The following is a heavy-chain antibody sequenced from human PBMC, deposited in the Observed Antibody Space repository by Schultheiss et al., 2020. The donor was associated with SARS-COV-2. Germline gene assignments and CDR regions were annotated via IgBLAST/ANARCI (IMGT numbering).Heavy chain of an antibody. CDR2: INHSGST. CDR3: ASDATISSSWSN. V-gene: IGHV4-61*08. J-gene: IGHJ4*02. D-gene: IGHD6-13*01. CDR1: GFSLSTSGVG. Sequence: SGPTLVKPTQTLTLTCTFSGFSLSTSGVGVGWIRQPPGKGLEWIGEINHSGSTNYNPSLKSRVTISVDTSKNQFSLKLSSVTAADTAVYYCASDATISSSWSNWGQGTLVTVSS.